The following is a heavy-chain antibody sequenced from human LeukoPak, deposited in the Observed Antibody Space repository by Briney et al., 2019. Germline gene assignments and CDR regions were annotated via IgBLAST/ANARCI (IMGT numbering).Heavy chain of an antibody. D-gene: IGHD6-13*01. Sequence: GASVKVSCKATVYTFTGYHIHWVRQAPGQGLEWMGRINPYSGDTNFAQKFQGRVTMTRDTSITTAYVDLSSLTPDDTAVYFCARDQGSLTRSWYTGYWGQGTQVTVSS. CDR2: INPYSGDT. CDR3: ARDQGSLTRSWYTGY. V-gene: IGHV1-2*06. J-gene: IGHJ4*02. CDR1: VYTFTGYH.